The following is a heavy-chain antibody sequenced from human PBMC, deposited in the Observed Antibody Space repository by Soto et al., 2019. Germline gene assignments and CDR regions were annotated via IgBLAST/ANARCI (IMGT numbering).Heavy chain of an antibody. CDR3: ARDRSTMIVVVINDFDY. CDR2: ISAYNGNT. D-gene: IGHD3-22*01. CDR1: GYTFPSYG. V-gene: IGHV1-18*01. Sequence: VAVKASSKASGYTFPSYGISWVGQAPGQGHEWMGWISAYNGNTNYAQKLQGRVTMTTDPSTSTAYMELRSLRPDDTAVYYCARDRSTMIVVVINDFDYWGQGTLVTVSS. J-gene: IGHJ4*02.